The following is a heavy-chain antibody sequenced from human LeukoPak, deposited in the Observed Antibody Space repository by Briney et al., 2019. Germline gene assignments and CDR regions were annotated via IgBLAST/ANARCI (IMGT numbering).Heavy chain of an antibody. J-gene: IGHJ4*02. V-gene: IGHV3-33*06. Sequence: PGGSLRLSCAASGFTFSSYGMHWVRQAPGKGLEWVAVIWYDGSNKYYADSVKGRFTISRDNSKNTLYLQMNSLRDEDTAVYYCAKHRFESGGYHSTDWGQRTLVTVSS. CDR2: IWYDGSNK. D-gene: IGHD3-22*01. CDR1: GFTFSSYG. CDR3: AKHRFESGGYHSTD.